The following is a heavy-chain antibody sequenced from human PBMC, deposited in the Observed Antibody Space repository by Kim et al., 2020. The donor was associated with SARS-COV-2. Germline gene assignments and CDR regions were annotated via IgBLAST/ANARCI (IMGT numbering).Heavy chain of an antibody. J-gene: IGHJ3*02. Sequence: GGSLRLSCAASGFTFSRNWMHWVRQAPGKGLVWVSRTNEDGSITNHADSVKGRFTISRDNAKNTLYLQMNNLRSEDTAVYYCVRDLCGRQDIWGQGTMVT. D-gene: IGHD3-16*01. V-gene: IGHV3-74*01. CDR2: TNEDGSIT. CDR3: VRDLCGRQDI. CDR1: GFTFSRNW.